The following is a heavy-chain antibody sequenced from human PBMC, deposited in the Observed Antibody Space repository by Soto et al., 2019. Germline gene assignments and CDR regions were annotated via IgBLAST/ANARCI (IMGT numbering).Heavy chain of an antibody. CDR3: TRHVIYVVAPNDYGDYEPMDV. V-gene: IGHV3-73*01. Sequence: GGSLRLSCAASGLTCSGSAVHWVRQASGKGLEWVGRIRSKANSYATTYAASVKGRFTISRDDSKNTAYLQMTSLKTEDTALYYCTRHVIYVVAPNDYGDYEPMDVWGKGTTVTVSS. CDR2: IRSKANSYAT. CDR1: GLTCSGSA. J-gene: IGHJ6*03. D-gene: IGHD4-17*01.